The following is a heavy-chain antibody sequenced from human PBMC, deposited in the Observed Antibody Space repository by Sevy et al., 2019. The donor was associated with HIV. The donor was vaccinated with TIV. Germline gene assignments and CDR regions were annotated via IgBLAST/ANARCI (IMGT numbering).Heavy chain of an antibody. CDR3: ARDRPCGGDCYFLDS. Sequence: SVKVSCKASGGTFNSYGINWVRQAPGQGLQWMGGILPLSGLVNYAQNLQGRVAITADESTRTVYMELSSLRFEDTAVYYCARDRPCGGDCYFLDSWGRGALVTVSS. V-gene: IGHV1-69*13. D-gene: IGHD2-21*01. CDR2: ILPLSGLV. J-gene: IGHJ4*02. CDR1: GGTFNSYG.